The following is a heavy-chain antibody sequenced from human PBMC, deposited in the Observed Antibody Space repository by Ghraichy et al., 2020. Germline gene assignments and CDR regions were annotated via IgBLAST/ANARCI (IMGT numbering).Heavy chain of an antibody. Sequence: GGSLRLSCAASGFTVSNNYMNWVRQAPGKGLEWFSTIHSGVATYYADSVKGRFTISRDNSKNTLYLQMNSLRVEDTAVYYCARGLEYDWNDLGYWGQGTLVTVSS. J-gene: IGHJ4*02. CDR3: ARGLEYDWNDLGY. V-gene: IGHV3-53*01. CDR2: IHSGVAT. CDR1: GFTVSNNY. D-gene: IGHD1-20*01.